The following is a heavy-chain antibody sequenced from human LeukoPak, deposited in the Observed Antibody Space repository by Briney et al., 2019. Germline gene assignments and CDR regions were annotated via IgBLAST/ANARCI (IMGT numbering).Heavy chain of an antibody. J-gene: IGHJ4*02. CDR1: GFTLSRYW. CDR3: ARDYIAAADY. D-gene: IGHD6-13*01. V-gene: IGHV3-74*01. Sequence: GGSLRLSCAASGFTLSRYWMHWVRQAPGKGLVWVSRINSDGSSTNYADSVKGRFTISRDTAKNSVYLQLKNLRVEDTAVYYCARDYIAAADYWGQGTLVTVSS. CDR2: INSDGSST.